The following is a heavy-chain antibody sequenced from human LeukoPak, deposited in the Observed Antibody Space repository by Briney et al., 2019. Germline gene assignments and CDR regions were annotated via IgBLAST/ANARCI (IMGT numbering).Heavy chain of an antibody. J-gene: IGHJ4*02. CDR3: AKDLGRYRNNYFDY. CDR1: GFTFSSYA. V-gene: IGHV3-23*01. Sequence: GGSLRLSCAASGFTFSSYAMSWVRQAPGKGLEWVSAISGSGGSTYYADSVKGRFTVSRDNSKNTLYLQMNSLRAEDTAVYYCAKDLGRYRNNYFDYWGQGTLVTVSS. D-gene: IGHD1-26*01. CDR2: ISGSGGST.